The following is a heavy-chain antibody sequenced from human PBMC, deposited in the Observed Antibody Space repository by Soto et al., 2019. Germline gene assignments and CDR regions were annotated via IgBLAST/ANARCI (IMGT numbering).Heavy chain of an antibody. CDR2: IIPIFGTA. Sequence: RQAPGQGLEWMGGIIPIFGTANYAQKFQGRVTITADKSTSTAYMELSSLRSEDTAVYYCARDNLGYYDSSGYSYNVDPWGQGTLVTVSS. CDR3: ARDNLGYYDSSGYSYNVDP. J-gene: IGHJ5*02. V-gene: IGHV1-69*06. D-gene: IGHD3-22*01.